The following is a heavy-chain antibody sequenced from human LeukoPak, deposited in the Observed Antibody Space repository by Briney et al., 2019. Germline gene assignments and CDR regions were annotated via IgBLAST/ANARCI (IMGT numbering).Heavy chain of an antibody. J-gene: IGHJ4*02. Sequence: SETLSLTCTVSSVSISSSTYYWGWIRQPPGKGLEWIGSIDYSGSTYYNPSLKSRVTISVDTSKNQFSLKLSSVTAADTAVYYCARVWGSRTHFFDYWGQGTLVTVSS. CDR1: SVSISSSTYY. CDR3: ARVWGSRTHFFDY. V-gene: IGHV4-39*07. CDR2: IDYSGST. D-gene: IGHD2-15*01.